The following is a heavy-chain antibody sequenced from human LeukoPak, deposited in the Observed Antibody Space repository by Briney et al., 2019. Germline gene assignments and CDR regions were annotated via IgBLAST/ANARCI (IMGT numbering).Heavy chain of an antibody. V-gene: IGHV3-23*01. Sequence: PGGSLRLSCAASGFTFSSYGMSWVRQAPGKGLEWVSAISGSGGSTYYADSVEGRFTIPRDNSKNTLYLQMNSLRAEDTAVYYCAKDRRRGSSYFDYWGQGTLVTVSS. CDR3: AKDRRRGSSYFDY. J-gene: IGHJ4*02. D-gene: IGHD1-26*01. CDR2: ISGSGGST. CDR1: GFTFSSYG.